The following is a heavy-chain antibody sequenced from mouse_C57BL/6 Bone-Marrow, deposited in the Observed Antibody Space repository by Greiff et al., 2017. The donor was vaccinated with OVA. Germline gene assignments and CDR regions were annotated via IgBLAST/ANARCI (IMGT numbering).Heavy chain of an antibody. Sequence: VQLQQSGAELVRPGASVKLSCTASGFNIKDDYMHLVKQRPEQGLEWIGWIDPENGDTEYASKFQGKATITADTFSHTAYLPLSSLTSEDTAVYYCTTALVDYGGQGTSVTVSS. CDR2: IDPENGDT. CDR1: GFNIKDDY. J-gene: IGHJ4*01. V-gene: IGHV14-4*01. CDR3: TTALVDY. D-gene: IGHD2-10*02.